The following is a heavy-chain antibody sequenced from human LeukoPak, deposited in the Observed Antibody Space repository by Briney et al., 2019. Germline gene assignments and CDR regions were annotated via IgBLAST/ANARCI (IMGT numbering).Heavy chain of an antibody. CDR3: ARVYYDSSAPLDY. D-gene: IGHD3-22*01. CDR2: MNPNSGNT. CDR1: GYTFTSYD. Sequence: ASVKVSCKASGYTFTSYDINWVRQATGQGLEWMGWMNPNSGNTGYAQKFQGRVTITRNTSISTAYMELSSLRSEDTAVYYCARVYYDSSAPLDYWGQGTLVTVSS. J-gene: IGHJ4*02. V-gene: IGHV1-8*03.